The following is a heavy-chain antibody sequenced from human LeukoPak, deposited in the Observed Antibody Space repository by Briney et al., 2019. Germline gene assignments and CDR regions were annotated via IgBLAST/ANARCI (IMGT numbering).Heavy chain of an antibody. D-gene: IGHD3-3*01. J-gene: IGHJ6*03. CDR2: TYYSGST. CDR1: GGSISSSSYY. CDR3: ARGGLWAIFGVVTNYLSNMDV. Sequence: SETLSLTCTVSGGSISSSSYYWGWIRQPPGKGLEWIGSTYYSGSTYYNPSLKSRVTISVDTSKNQFSLKLSSVTAADTAVYYCARGGLWAIFGVVTNYLSNMDVWGKGTTVTVSS. V-gene: IGHV4-39*01.